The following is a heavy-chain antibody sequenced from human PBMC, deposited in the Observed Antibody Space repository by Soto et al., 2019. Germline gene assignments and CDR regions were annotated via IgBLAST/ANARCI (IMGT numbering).Heavy chain of an antibody. V-gene: IGHV3-15*01. CDR1: GFTLTNAW. CDR2: IKSKTDGGAT. Sequence: PGGSLRLSCAAYGFTLTNAWMTWVRRAPGKGLEWVGRIKSKTDGGATDYAAPVRGRFTISRDDSKDTLYLQMNNLKTEDTAVYYCARVGYCGGTRCYAPYYGVDVWGQGTTVTVSS. D-gene: IGHD2-2*01. CDR3: ARVGYCGGTRCYAPYYGVDV. J-gene: IGHJ6*02.